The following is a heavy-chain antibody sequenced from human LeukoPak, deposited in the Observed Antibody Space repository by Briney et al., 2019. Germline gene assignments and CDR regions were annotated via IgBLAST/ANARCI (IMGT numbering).Heavy chain of an antibody. D-gene: IGHD1-1*01. Sequence: GGSLRLSCAASGFAFSVYVMAWVRQVPGKGLQWVSSMSGGTGPTYYADSVKGRFTISRDNSNNILYLQMNSLRDKDTAFYYCARADWNNHFDYWGQGTPVSVSS. J-gene: IGHJ4*02. CDR1: GFAFSVYV. CDR3: ARADWNNHFDY. CDR2: MSGGTGPT. V-gene: IGHV3-23*01.